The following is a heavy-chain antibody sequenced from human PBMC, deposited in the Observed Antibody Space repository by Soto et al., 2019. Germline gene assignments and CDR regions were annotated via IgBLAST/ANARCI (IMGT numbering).Heavy chain of an antibody. J-gene: IGHJ4*02. CDR3: ATENTRSCLTPFRLLLAALYY. Sequence: ESVRGSWKVGGQTVTDLSMHWVRLAPGRGIEWMGRFDPEDGETVYAEKFQGRLTMTEDTSTDTAYMELSSLRYEETAVYYCATENTRSCLTPFRLLLAALYYCGQAILV. V-gene: IGHV1-24*01. D-gene: IGHD2-15*01. CDR1: GQTVTDLS. CDR2: FDPEDGET.